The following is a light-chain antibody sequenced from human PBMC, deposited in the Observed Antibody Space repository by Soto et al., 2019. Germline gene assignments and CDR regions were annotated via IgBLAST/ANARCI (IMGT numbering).Light chain of an antibody. Sequence: SPYPEQKITISCTGSSSDIGGYDYVSWYQQYPGKAPKLMIYDVSNRPSGVSNRFSGSKSGNTASLTISGLQADDEADYYCSSFTSSTTRVFGTGTKVTVL. CDR3: SSFTSSTTRV. CDR1: SSDIGGYDY. J-gene: IGLJ1*01. CDR2: DVS. V-gene: IGLV2-14*03.